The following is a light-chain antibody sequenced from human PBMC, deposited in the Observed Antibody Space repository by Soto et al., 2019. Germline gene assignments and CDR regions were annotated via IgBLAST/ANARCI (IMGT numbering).Light chain of an antibody. CDR1: LPISNY. J-gene: IGKJ4*01. Sequence: EIMVTQSPRTLTASVGDRATITCRASLPISNYLAWYQQKPGKIPNLLIYAASTLQAGVPSRFSGSGSGTDFTLTISSLQPEDIAAYYCQQYDSLPLTFGGGTKVDNK. CDR3: QQYDSLPLT. CDR2: AAS. V-gene: IGKV1-27*01.